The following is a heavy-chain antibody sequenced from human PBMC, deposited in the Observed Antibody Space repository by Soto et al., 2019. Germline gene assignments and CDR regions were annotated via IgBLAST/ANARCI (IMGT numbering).Heavy chain of an antibody. CDR3: AANRGYNYYYGMDV. CDR1: GFTFSSYA. D-gene: IGHD3-22*01. Sequence: EVQLLESGGGLVQPGGSLRLSCAASGFTFSSYAMSWVRQAPGKGLEWVSAISGSGGSTYYADSVKGQFTISRDNSKNTLYRQMNSLRAEDTAVYYCAANRGYNYYYGMDVWGQGTTVTVSS. J-gene: IGHJ6*02. V-gene: IGHV3-23*01. CDR2: ISGSGGST.